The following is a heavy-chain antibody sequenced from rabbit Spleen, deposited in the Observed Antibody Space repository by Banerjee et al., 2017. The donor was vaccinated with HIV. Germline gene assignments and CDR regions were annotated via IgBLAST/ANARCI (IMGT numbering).Heavy chain of an antibody. Sequence: QEQLKESGGGLVQPGGSLKLSCKASGFDFSRGYDMCWVRQAPGKGLEWIGCIYTGNVKTYYASWAKGRFTISKTSSTTVTLQMTSLTVADTATYFCARDTGSSFSSYGMDLWGPGTLVTVS. J-gene: IGHJ6*01. CDR3: ARDTGSSFSSYGMDL. CDR1: GFDFSRGYD. D-gene: IGHD8-1*01. V-gene: IGHV1S45*01. CDR2: IYTGNVKT.